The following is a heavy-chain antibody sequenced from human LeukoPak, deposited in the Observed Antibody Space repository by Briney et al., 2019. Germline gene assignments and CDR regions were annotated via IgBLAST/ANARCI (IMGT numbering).Heavy chain of an antibody. CDR1: GGSISSYY. CDR2: IYTSGST. Sequence: SETLSLTCTVSGGSISSYYWSWIRQPAGKGLEWIGRIYTSGSTNYNPSLKSRVTMSVDTSKNQFSLKLSSVTAADTAVYYCARGLHDYDFWSSFSYGMGVWGQGTTVTVSS. CDR3: ARGLHDYDFWSSFSYGMGV. J-gene: IGHJ6*02. D-gene: IGHD3-3*01. V-gene: IGHV4-4*07.